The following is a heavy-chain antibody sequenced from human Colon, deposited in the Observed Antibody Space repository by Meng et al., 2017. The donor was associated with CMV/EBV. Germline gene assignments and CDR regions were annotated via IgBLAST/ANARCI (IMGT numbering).Heavy chain of an antibody. Sequence: SETLSLTCTVSGRSISSSSYSWAWIRQPPGKGLEWIGTIFYNGSTSYIPSLKSRISMSVDTSQNQFSLKLSSVSAADTALYYCARTNRMLRGDLGMDVWGQGTTVTVSS. D-gene: IGHD3-10*01. CDR2: IFYNGST. CDR1: GRSISSSSYS. V-gene: IGHV4-39*07. CDR3: ARTNRMLRGDLGMDV. J-gene: IGHJ6*02.